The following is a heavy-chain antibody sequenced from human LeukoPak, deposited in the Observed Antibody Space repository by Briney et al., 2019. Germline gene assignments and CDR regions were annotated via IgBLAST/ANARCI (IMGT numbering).Heavy chain of an antibody. Sequence: SETLSLTCTVSGGSISSSSYYWGWIRQPPGKGLEWIGTIYYSGSTYYNPSLKSRVTVSVDTSKNQFSLKLSSVTAADTAVYYCASHTLGGGNWFDPWGQGTLVTVSS. CDR1: GGSISSSSYY. J-gene: IGHJ5*02. CDR3: ASHTLGGGNWFDP. D-gene: IGHD2-15*01. CDR2: IYYSGST. V-gene: IGHV4-39*01.